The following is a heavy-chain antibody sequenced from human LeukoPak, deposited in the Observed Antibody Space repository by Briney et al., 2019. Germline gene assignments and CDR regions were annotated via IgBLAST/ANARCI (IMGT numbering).Heavy chain of an antibody. CDR1: GFTFSYYG. Sequence: GGSLRLSCAASGFTFSYYGMHWVRQAPGKGLEWVAVISYDGNNEYYADSVKGRFTISRDNSKNTLYLQMNSLRAEDMAVYYCARGSWSAADTNIDYWGQGTLVTVSS. D-gene: IGHD6-13*01. CDR2: ISYDGNNE. V-gene: IGHV3-33*01. CDR3: ARGSWSAADTNIDY. J-gene: IGHJ4*02.